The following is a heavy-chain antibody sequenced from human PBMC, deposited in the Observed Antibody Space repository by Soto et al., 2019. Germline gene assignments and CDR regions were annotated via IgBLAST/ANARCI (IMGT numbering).Heavy chain of an antibody. CDR2: MNPNSGNT. CDR1: GYTFTSYD. V-gene: IGHV1-8*01. D-gene: IGHD3-22*01. CDR3: ARGLRDSSGKAGFQH. J-gene: IGHJ1*01. Sequence: QVQLVQSGAEVKKPGASVKVSCKASGYTFTSYDINWVRQATGQGLEWMGWMNPNSGNTGFAQKFQGRVTMTRNTSKSTSYMELSSLRSEDTAVYYCARGLRDSSGKAGFQHWGQGTLVTVSS.